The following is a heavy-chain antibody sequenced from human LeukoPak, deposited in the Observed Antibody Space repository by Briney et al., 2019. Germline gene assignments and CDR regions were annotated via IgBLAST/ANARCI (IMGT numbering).Heavy chain of an antibody. D-gene: IGHD4/OR15-4a*01. CDR2: INPSGGST. V-gene: IGHV1-46*01. J-gene: IGHJ3*02. CDR3: ARDRGAEDDAFDI. Sequence: ASVKVCCKASGYTFTSYDINWVRRAPGQGLEWMGIINPSGGSTSYAQKFQGRVTMTRDTSTSTVYMELSSLRSEDTAVYYCARDRGAEDDAFDIWGQGTMVTVSS. CDR1: GYTFTSYD.